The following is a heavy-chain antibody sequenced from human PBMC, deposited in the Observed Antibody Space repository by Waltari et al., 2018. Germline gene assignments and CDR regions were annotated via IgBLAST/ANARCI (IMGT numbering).Heavy chain of an antibody. CDR2: ISGSGGST. CDR3: ATYYGSGSYTHLFLY. Sequence: EVQLLESGGGLVQPGGSLRLSCAASGFTFSSYAMSWVRQAPGKGLEWVSAISGSGGSTYYADSVKGRFTISRDNSKNTLYLQMNSLRAEDTAVYYCATYYGSGSYTHLFLYWGQGTLVTVSS. V-gene: IGHV3-23*01. J-gene: IGHJ4*02. D-gene: IGHD3-10*01. CDR1: GFTFSSYA.